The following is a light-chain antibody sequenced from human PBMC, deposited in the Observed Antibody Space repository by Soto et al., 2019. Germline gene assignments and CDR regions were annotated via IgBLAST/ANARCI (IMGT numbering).Light chain of an antibody. Sequence: EIVLTQSPATLSLSPGERATLSCRASQSVSSYLAWYQQKPGQAPRLLIYDASNRATGIPARFSGSGSGTDFTLTISSLEPEDFAVYYCQQRGFGPGTRWIS. CDR3: QQRG. CDR1: QSVSSY. J-gene: IGKJ3*01. CDR2: DAS. V-gene: IGKV3-11*01.